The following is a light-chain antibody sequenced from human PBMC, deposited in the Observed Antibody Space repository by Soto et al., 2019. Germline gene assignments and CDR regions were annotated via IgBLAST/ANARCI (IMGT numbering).Light chain of an antibody. CDR2: EVH. CDR1: SSDVGTYDR. J-gene: IGLJ2*01. CDR3: SAYAASTNLR. V-gene: IGLV2-18*02. Sequence: QSALTQPPSVSGSPGQSVTISCIGTSSDVGTYDRVSWYQAPPGTAPKLIIYEVHYRPSGVPDRFSGSKSGNTASLTIYGLQAEDEADYYCSAYAASTNLRLGGGTKLTVL.